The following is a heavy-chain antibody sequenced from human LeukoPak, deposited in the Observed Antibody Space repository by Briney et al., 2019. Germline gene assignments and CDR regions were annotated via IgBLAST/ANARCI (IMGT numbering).Heavy chain of an antibody. Sequence: KTGGSLRLSCATSGFTFSNAWMNWVRQAPGKGLEWVGRIRSNSDGGTIDYAAPVKGRFTLSRDDSKTTLYLQMNSLQTVDTAVYYCATDFYDSTWGQGTLVTVSS. CDR1: GFTFSNAW. CDR3: ATDFYDST. J-gene: IGHJ5*02. D-gene: IGHD3-22*01. V-gene: IGHV3-15*07. CDR2: IRSNSDGGTI.